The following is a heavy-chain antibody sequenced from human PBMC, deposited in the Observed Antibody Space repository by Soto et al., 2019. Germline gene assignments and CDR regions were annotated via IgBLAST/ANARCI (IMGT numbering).Heavy chain of an antibody. D-gene: IGHD3-10*01. CDR3: AREGLYGSGSYYRQAPSPRIYYFDY. Sequence: QVQLQQWGAGLLKPSETLSLTCAVCGGSFSGYYWRWIRQPPGKGLEWIGEINHSGSTNYNPSLKSRVTISVDTSKNQFSLKLSSVTAADTAVYYCAREGLYGSGSYYRQAPSPRIYYFDYWGQGTLVTVSS. V-gene: IGHV4-34*01. J-gene: IGHJ4*02. CDR1: GGSFSGYY. CDR2: INHSGST.